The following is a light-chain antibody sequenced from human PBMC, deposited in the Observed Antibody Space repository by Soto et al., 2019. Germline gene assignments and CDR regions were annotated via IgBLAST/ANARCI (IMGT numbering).Light chain of an antibody. J-gene: IGKJ1*01. CDR2: GAS. CDR1: QSVSSSY. V-gene: IGKV3-20*01. Sequence: EIVLTQSPGTLSLSPGERATLSCRASQSVSSSYLAWYQQKPGQAPRLLIYGASSKATGIPDRFSGSGSGTDFTLTIRRLEPEDFAVYYCQQYGSSPPTFGQGTKVAIQ. CDR3: QQYGSSPPT.